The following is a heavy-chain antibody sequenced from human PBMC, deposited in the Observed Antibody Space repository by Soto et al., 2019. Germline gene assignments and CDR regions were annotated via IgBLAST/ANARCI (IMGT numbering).Heavy chain of an antibody. Sequence: ASVKVSCKASRYTFTDYYVHWVRQSPGQGLEWMGWINANSGVTKFPQKFQGRVIMTRDTFISTAYMELSRLTSDDTAVYYCARAGLTTLELATIYWGQGTQVTVSS. CDR1: RYTFTDYY. D-gene: IGHD5-12*01. J-gene: IGHJ4*02. V-gene: IGHV1-2*02. CDR2: INANSGVT. CDR3: ARAGLTTLELATIY.